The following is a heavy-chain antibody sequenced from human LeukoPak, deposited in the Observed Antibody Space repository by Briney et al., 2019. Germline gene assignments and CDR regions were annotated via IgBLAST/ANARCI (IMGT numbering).Heavy chain of an antibody. CDR1: GYTLTELS. V-gene: IGHV1-24*01. CDR2: FDPEDGET. J-gene: IGHJ4*02. Sequence: GASVKVSCKVSGYTLTELSMHWGRQAPGKGLEWMGGFDPEDGETIYAQKFQGRVTMTEDTSTDTAYMELSSLRSEDTAVYYCATDLRYSSSWYKFDYWGQGTLVTVSS. CDR3: ATDLRYSSSWYKFDY. D-gene: IGHD6-13*01.